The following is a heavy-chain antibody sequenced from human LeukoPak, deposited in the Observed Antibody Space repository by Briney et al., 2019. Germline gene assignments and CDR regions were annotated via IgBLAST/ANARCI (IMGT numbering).Heavy chain of an antibody. CDR2: IWYDGSNK. CDR3: ARWGFGGVIVPFSMDV. CDR1: GFTFSSYG. V-gene: IGHV3-33*01. Sequence: GGSLRLSCAASGFTFSSYGMHWVRQAPGKGLEWVAVIWYDGSNKYYADSVKGRFTISRDNSKNTLYLQMNSLRAEDTAVYYCARWGFGGVIVPFSMDVWGKGTTVTVSP. J-gene: IGHJ6*04. D-gene: IGHD3-16*02.